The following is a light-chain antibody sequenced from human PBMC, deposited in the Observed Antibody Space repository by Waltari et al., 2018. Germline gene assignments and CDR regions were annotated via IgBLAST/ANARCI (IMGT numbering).Light chain of an antibody. CDR3: QQYNSYSRA. V-gene: IGKV1-5*03. J-gene: IGKJ1*01. CDR1: QSISSG. CDR2: NAS. Sequence: DIQMTQSPSTLSASVGDRVTIPCRASQSISSGLAWYQQKPGKAPKLLIYNASSLESGVPSRFSGSGSGTEFTLTISSLQPDDFATYYCQQYNSYSRAFGQGTKVEIK.